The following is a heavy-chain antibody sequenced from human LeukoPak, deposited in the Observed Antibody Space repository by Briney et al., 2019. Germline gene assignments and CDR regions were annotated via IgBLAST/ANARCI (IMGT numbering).Heavy chain of an antibody. Sequence: GGSLRLSCAASGLTFSSYAMTWVRQAPGKGLEWVSRISSSGASTYHADSVKGRFTISRDNSKNTLYLQMNSLTAEDTAIYYCAKDRGSSFPMRYYFDYWGQGTLVTVSS. V-gene: IGHV3-23*01. CDR1: GLTFSSYA. CDR3: AKDRGSSFPMRYYFDY. J-gene: IGHJ4*02. CDR2: ISSSGAST. D-gene: IGHD6-19*01.